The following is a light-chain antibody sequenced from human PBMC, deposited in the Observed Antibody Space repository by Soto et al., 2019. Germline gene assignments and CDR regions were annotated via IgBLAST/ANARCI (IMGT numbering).Light chain of an antibody. J-gene: IGLJ3*02. CDR3: SSYTTSGTWV. V-gene: IGLV2-14*01. CDR1: SSDVGRYNF. CDR2: EVT. Sequence: QSALTKPASVSGSPGQSVTISCTGSSSDVGRYNFVSWYQHHPGKAPQLMIYEVTNRPSGVSTRLSGSKSGNTASLTISGLQAEDEAHFYCSSYTTSGTWVFGGGTKVTVL.